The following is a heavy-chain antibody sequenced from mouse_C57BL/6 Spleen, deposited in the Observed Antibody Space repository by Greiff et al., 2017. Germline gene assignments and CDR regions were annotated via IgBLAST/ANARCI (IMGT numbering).Heavy chain of an antibody. V-gene: IGHV5-16*01. CDR3: ARDGDGNYDYFDY. D-gene: IGHD2-1*01. CDR2: INYDGSST. J-gene: IGHJ2*01. CDR1: GFTFSDYY. Sequence: EVQRVESEGGLVQPGSSMKLSCTASGFTFSDYYMAWVRQVPEKGLEWVANINYDGSSTYYLDSLKSRFIISRDNAKNILYLQMSSLKSEDTATYYCARDGDGNYDYFDYWGQGTTLTVSS.